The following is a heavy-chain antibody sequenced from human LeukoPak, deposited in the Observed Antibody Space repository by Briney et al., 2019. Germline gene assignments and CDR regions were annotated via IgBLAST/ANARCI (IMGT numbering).Heavy chain of an antibody. Sequence: GASVKVSCTASGYTFTSYAMHWVRQAPGQRLEWMGWINAGNGNTKYSQKFQGRVTITRDTSASTAYMELSSLRSEDTAVYYCARGPLCGGDCYPFDYWGQGTLVTVPS. D-gene: IGHD2-21*02. CDR1: GYTFTSYA. CDR2: INAGNGNT. J-gene: IGHJ4*02. V-gene: IGHV1-3*01. CDR3: ARGPLCGGDCYPFDY.